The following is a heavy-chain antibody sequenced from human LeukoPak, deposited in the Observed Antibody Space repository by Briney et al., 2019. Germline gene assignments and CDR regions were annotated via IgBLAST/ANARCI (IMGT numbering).Heavy chain of an antibody. V-gene: IGHV1-69*01. Sequence: SVKVSCKASGGTFSSYAISWVRQAPGQGLEWMGGIIPIFGTANYAQKFQGRVTITADESTSTAYMELSSLRSEDTAVYYCARHVGITFGGGEGAFDIWGQGTMVTVSS. D-gene: IGHD3-16*01. CDR1: GGTFSSYA. CDR2: IIPIFGTA. CDR3: ARHVGITFGGGEGAFDI. J-gene: IGHJ3*02.